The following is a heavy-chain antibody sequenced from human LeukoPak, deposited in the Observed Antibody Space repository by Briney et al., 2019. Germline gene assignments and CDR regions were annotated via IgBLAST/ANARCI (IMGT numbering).Heavy chain of an antibody. CDR2: ILYDGSTQ. CDR3: ARVDCRSTSCSPFDY. D-gene: IGHD2-2*01. Sequence: GGSLRLSCAASGFTFSTFSMHWVRQAPGKGQEWVAVILYDGSTQYYADSVRGRFTASRDNYKDTLYLQMNSLRVEDTAVYYCARVDCRSTSCSPFDYWGQGTLVTVSS. J-gene: IGHJ4*02. CDR1: GFTFSTFS. V-gene: IGHV3-30*04.